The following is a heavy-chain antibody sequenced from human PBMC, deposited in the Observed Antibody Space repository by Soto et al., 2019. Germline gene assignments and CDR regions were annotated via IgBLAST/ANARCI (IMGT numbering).Heavy chain of an antibody. J-gene: IGHJ4*02. CDR3: ARQPCSGGSCYPIRFDY. CDR1: GGTFSSYA. V-gene: IGHV1-69*13. CDR2: IIPIFGTA. Sequence: SVKVSCKASGGTFSSYAISWVRQAPGQGLEWMGGIIPIFGTANYAQKFQGRVTITADESTSTAYMELSSLRSEDTAVYYCARQPCSGGSCYPIRFDYWGQGTLVTVSS. D-gene: IGHD2-15*01.